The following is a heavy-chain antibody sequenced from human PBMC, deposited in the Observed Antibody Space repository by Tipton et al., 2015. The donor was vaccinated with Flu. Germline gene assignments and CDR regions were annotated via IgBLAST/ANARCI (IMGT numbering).Heavy chain of an antibody. J-gene: IGHJ4*02. CDR3: ARLYKSGGT. D-gene: IGHD6-19*01. CDR2: IYTSGIT. CDR1: GGSFSDSY. V-gene: IGHV4-4*07. Sequence: TLSLTCTVSGGSFSDSYWSWIRQPAGKGLEWIGRIYTSGITNYNPSLKSRVITSVDTSKNRFSLNLSSVTAADTAVYYCARLYKSGGTWGQGTQVTVSS.